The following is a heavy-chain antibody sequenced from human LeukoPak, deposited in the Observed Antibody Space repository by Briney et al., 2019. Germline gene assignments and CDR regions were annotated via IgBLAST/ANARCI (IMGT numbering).Heavy chain of an antibody. D-gene: IGHD1-14*01. V-gene: IGHV3-21*01. CDR1: GFTFSSYT. CDR3: AKADNGRAFDI. J-gene: IGHJ3*02. CDR2: IGGSGSM. Sequence: PGGSLRLSCAASGFTFSSYTMRWLRQAPGRGLEWLSSIGGSGSMYYADSVKGRFTISRDNSKSTLYLQMNSLRAEDTAVYYCAKADNGRAFDIWGQGTMVTVSS.